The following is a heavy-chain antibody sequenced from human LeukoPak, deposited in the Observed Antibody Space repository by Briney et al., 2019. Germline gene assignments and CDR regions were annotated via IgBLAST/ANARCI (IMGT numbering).Heavy chain of an antibody. Sequence: GGSLRLSCAASGFTFSSYGMHWVRQAPGKGLEWVAVISYDGSNKYYADSVKGRFTISRDNSKNTLYLQMNSLRAEDTAVYYCAKSLIAAAGPIDYWGQGTLVTVSS. CDR2: ISYDGSNK. CDR3: AKSLIAAAGPIDY. D-gene: IGHD6-13*01. V-gene: IGHV3-30*18. J-gene: IGHJ4*02. CDR1: GFTFSSYG.